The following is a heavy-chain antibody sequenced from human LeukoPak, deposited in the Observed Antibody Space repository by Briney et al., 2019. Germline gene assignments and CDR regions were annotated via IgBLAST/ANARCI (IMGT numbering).Heavy chain of an antibody. J-gene: IGHJ3*02. V-gene: IGHV4-38-2*02. CDR1: AYSISSDYY. CDR2: IYHRENA. D-gene: IGHD1-14*01. Sequence: PSETLSLTCTVSAYSISSDYYWAWIRQPPGKGLEWIGSIYHRENAYYNPSLKSRATVSIDTSKNQFSLRLSSVTAADTAVYYCARETRTRLFDIWGQGTMVTVSS. CDR3: ARETRTRLFDI.